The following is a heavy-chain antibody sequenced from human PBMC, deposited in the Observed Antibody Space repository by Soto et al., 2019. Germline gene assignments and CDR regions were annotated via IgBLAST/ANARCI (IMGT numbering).Heavy chain of an antibody. Sequence: EVQVVESGGCLVQPGRSLRLSCAASGFSFDDYAMHWVRQAPGKGLEWVSGISWNSGTIGYADSVKGRFTISRDNAKNYLYLQMNSLRAEDTALYYCAKSTRGTANGMGVWGQGTTVTVSS. V-gene: IGHV3-9*01. CDR3: AKSTRGTANGMGV. CDR2: ISWNSGTI. J-gene: IGHJ6*02. D-gene: IGHD2-21*02. CDR1: GFSFDDYA.